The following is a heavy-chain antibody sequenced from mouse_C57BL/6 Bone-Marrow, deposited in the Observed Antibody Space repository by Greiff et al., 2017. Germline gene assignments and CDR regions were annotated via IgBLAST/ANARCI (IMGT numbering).Heavy chain of an antibody. J-gene: IGHJ4*01. CDR2: ISNLAYSI. V-gene: IGHV5-15*01. D-gene: IGHD4-1*01. CDR1: GFTFSDYG. Sequence: VQLKESGGGLVQPGGSLKLSCAASGFTFSDYGMAWVRQAPRKGPEWVAFISNLAYSIYYADTVSGRFTISRENAKNTLYLEMSSLRSEDTAMYYCARHWDGAMDYWGQGTSVTVSS. CDR3: ARHWDGAMDY.